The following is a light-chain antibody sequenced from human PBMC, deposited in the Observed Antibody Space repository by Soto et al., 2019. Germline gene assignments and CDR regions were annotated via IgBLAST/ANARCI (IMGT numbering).Light chain of an antibody. Sequence: EIVLTQSPGTLSLSPGESATLSCRATQSVSATYLAWYQQKPGQAPRLLIYAASSRATDIPDRFSGSGSGTDFTLAIGRLEPEDFAVYSCQHYGTSTRTFGQGTKVEIK. V-gene: IGKV3-20*01. CDR2: AAS. CDR3: QHYGTSTRT. J-gene: IGKJ1*01. CDR1: QSVSATY.